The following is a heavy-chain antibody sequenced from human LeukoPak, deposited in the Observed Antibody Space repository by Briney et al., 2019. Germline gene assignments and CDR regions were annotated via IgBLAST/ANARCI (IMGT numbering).Heavy chain of an antibody. J-gene: IGHJ4*02. CDR2: IWYDGSNK. Sequence: GRSLRLSCAASGFTFSSYGMHWVRQAPGKRLEWVAVIWYDGSNKYYADSVKGRFTISRDNSKNTLYLQMNSLRAEDTAVYYCARHYYGSGSYYNGSDYWGQGTLVTVSS. D-gene: IGHD3-10*01. CDR1: GFTFSSYG. CDR3: ARHYYGSGSYYNGSDY. V-gene: IGHV3-33*01.